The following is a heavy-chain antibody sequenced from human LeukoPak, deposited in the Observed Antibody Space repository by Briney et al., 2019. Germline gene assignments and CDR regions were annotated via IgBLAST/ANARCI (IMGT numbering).Heavy chain of an antibody. D-gene: IGHD1-26*01. V-gene: IGHV4-59*01. CDR3: ARGMAGRRELPFDY. Sequence: SETLSLTCTVSGGSISSYYWSWIRQPPGKGLEWIGYIYYSGSTNYNPSLKSRVTISVDTSKNQFSLKLSSVTAADTAVYYCARGMAGRRELPFDYWGQGTLVTVSS. J-gene: IGHJ4*02. CDR1: GGSISSYY. CDR2: IYYSGST.